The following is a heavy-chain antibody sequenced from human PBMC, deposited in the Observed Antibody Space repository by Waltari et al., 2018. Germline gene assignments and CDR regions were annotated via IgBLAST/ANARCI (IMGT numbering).Heavy chain of an antibody. Sequence: EVQVVESGGGLVQPGGSLRLSCEASGFTFSRSWMPWVRQAPGKGRVWVSRIDNDGRTAKYADSVRGRFTVSRDNARNTLYLQMNSLRAEDTAVYYCARDLLTPSVSYFGMDLWGQGTTVTVSS. J-gene: IGHJ6*02. CDR2: IDNDGRTA. CDR3: ARDLLTPSVSYFGMDL. V-gene: IGHV3-74*01. D-gene: IGHD4-4*01. CDR1: GFTFSRSW.